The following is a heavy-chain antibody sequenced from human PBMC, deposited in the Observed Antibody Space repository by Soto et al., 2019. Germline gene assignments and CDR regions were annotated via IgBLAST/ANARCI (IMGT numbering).Heavy chain of an antibody. CDR2: IIPIFGTA. J-gene: IGHJ4*02. D-gene: IGHD2-2*02. CDR1: RGTFSSYA. Sequence: AASVKVSCKASRGTFSSYAISWVRQAPGQGLEWMGGIIPIFGTANYAQKFQGRVTITADESTSTAYMELSSLRSEDTAVYYCASSGYCSSTSCYTGYDYWGQGTLVTVSS. CDR3: ASSGYCSSTSCYTGYDY. V-gene: IGHV1-69*13.